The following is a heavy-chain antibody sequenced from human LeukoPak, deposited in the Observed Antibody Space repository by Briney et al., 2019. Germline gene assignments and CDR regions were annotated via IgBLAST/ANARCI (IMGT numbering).Heavy chain of an antibody. CDR2: INPNSGGT. CDR3: ARDPEEQWQYYYYYYMDV. D-gene: IGHD6-19*01. V-gene: IGHV1-2*06. Sequence: ASVKLSCEASGYTLTGYYMRWVPGAPRQGLEWMGRINPNSGGTNYAQKFQGRVTMTRETSISTAYMELSRLRSDDTAVYYCARDPEEQWQYYYYYYMDVWGKGTTVTVSS. J-gene: IGHJ6*03. CDR1: GYTLTGYY.